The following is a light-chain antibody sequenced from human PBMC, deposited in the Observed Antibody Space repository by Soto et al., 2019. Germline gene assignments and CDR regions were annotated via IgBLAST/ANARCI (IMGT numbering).Light chain of an antibody. V-gene: IGLV2-23*01. J-gene: IGLJ2*01. CDR2: EDT. CDR1: SSDVGGYNL. CDR3: CSYAGSTTYVV. Sequence: QSALTQPAFVSGSPGQSITISCTGTSSDVGGYNLVSWYQQHPGKAPKLMIFEDTKRPSGVSNRFSGSKSGNTASLTISGLQAQDEADYYCCSYAGSTTYVVFGGGTKLTVL.